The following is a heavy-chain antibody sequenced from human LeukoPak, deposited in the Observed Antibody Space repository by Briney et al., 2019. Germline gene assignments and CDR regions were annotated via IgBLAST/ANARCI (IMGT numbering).Heavy chain of an antibody. CDR1: DASISSYY. V-gene: IGHV4-59*01. CDR3: ARVQAYGGKGYFDY. Sequence: PSETLSLTCTVPDASISSYYWSWIRQPPGKGLEWIGYIYYSGSTNYNPSLKSRVTISVDTSKNQFSLKLSSVTAADTAVYYCARVQAYGGKGYFDYWGQGTLVTVSS. D-gene: IGHD4-23*01. J-gene: IGHJ4*02. CDR2: IYYSGST.